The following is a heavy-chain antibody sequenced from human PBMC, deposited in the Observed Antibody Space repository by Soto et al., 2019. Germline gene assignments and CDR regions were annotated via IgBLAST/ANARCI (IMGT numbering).Heavy chain of an antibody. CDR1: GFTFSSYS. CDR2: ISSSSSYI. J-gene: IGHJ3*02. D-gene: IGHD2-2*01. V-gene: IGHV3-21*01. Sequence: GGSLRLSCAASGFTFSSYSMNWVRQAPGKGLEWVSSISSSSSYIYYADSVKGRFTISRANAKNSLYLQMNSLRAEDTAVYYCARDLRGIVVVPAADAFDIWGQGTMVTVSS. CDR3: ARDLRGIVVVPAADAFDI.